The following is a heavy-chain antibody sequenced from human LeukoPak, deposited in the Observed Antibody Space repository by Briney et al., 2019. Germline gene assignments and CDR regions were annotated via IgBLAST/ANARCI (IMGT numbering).Heavy chain of an antibody. Sequence: PGGSLRLSCAASGFTFSSYAMSWVRQAPGKGLEWVSTFSGSGGSTHYADSVKGRFTISRDNSKNTLYFQMDSLRAEDTAMYYCARDGVEFYNWFDPWGQGTLVTVSS. CDR3: ARDGVEFYNWFDP. CDR1: GFTFSSYA. CDR2: FSGSGGST. J-gene: IGHJ5*02. V-gene: IGHV3-23*01. D-gene: IGHD2-21*01.